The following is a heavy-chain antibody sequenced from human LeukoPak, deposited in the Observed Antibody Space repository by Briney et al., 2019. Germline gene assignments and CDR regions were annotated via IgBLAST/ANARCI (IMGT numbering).Heavy chain of an antibody. CDR2: IKQDGSEK. J-gene: IGHJ4*02. CDR3: ARGWNGFDY. CDR1: GFNFNLFW. V-gene: IGHV3-7*05. D-gene: IGHD1-1*01. Sequence: GGSLRLSCAASGFNFNLFWMTWVRQAPGKGLQWVANIKQDGSEKYYVDSVKDRFTISRDDAKKTLYLQMNSLRAEDTAVYYCARGWNGFDYWCQGTLVTVSS.